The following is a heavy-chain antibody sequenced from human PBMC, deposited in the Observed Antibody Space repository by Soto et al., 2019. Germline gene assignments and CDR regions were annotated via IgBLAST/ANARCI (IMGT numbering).Heavy chain of an antibody. CDR2: ISGGGDTT. CDR1: GFTFNNYA. D-gene: IGHD3-10*01. V-gene: IGHV3-23*01. Sequence: EVQLLESGGGLVQPGGSLRLSCAASGFTFNNYAMTWVRKAPGKGLEWVSAISGGGDTTSYADSVKGRFTVSSDGSKNTLYLQMSSLRAEDTALYYCAKGRGGSGSLTPRVDFWGQGTLVTVSS. J-gene: IGHJ4*02. CDR3: AKGRGGSGSLTPRVDF.